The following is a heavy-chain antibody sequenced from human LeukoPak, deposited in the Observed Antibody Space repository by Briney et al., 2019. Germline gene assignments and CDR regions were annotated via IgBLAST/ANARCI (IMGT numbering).Heavy chain of an antibody. Sequence: ASVKVSCKASGYTFTSYESNWVRQATGQGLEWMGWMNPNSGNTGYAQKFQGRVTMTRNTSISTAYMELSSLRSEDTAVYYCARGHRSYSSGWYGDYWGQGTLVTVSS. CDR2: MNPNSGNT. D-gene: IGHD6-19*01. J-gene: IGHJ4*02. CDR1: GYTFTSYE. CDR3: ARGHRSYSSGWYGDY. V-gene: IGHV1-8*01.